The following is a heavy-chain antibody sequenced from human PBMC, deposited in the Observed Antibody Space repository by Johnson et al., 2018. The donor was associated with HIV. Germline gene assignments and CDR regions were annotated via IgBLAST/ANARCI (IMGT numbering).Heavy chain of an antibody. J-gene: IGHJ3*01. D-gene: IGHD3-10*01. CDR2: IYSGGLT. Sequence: VQLVESGGGVVQPGRSLRLSCAVSGFTVRNNYMSWVRQAPGKGLAWVSLIYSGGLTYYADSVMGRFTISRDNFKNTLYLRMTSLRQDDTGVCWFYCTDHLGAGSESKGNCDVWGQGTMVTVS. CDR3: YCTDHLGAGSESKGNCDV. V-gene: IGHV3-66*02. CDR1: GFTVRNNY.